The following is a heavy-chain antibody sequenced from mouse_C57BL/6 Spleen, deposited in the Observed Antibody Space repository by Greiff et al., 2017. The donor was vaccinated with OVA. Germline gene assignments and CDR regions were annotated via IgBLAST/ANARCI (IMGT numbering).Heavy chain of an antibody. CDR1: GYSITSGYY. CDR2: ISYDGSN. J-gene: IGHJ1*03. Sequence: VQLQQSGPGLVKPSQSLSLTCSVTGYSITSGYYWNWIRQFPGNKLEWMGYISYDGSNNYNPSLKNRISITRDTSKNQFFLKLNSVTTEDTATYYCARDPYYYGSSYWYFDVWGTGTTVTVSS. V-gene: IGHV3-6*01. CDR3: ARDPYYYGSSYWYFDV. D-gene: IGHD1-1*01.